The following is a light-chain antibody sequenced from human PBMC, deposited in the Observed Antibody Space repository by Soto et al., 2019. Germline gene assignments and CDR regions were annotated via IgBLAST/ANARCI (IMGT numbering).Light chain of an antibody. CDR3: LLSYTDGGG. Sequence: QAVVTQEPSLTVSPGGTVTLTCGSNTGAVTSGHYPYWYQQKPGQAPKTLIYDTTNKHXWTPARXXXXXXXGXXALXLSGAQPEDEAEYYCLLSYTDGGGFGGGTKLTVL. J-gene: IGLJ2*01. CDR2: DTT. V-gene: IGLV7-46*01. CDR1: TGAVTSGHY.